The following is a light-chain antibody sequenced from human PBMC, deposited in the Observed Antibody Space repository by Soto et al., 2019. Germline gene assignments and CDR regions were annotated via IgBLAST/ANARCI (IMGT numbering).Light chain of an antibody. CDR1: QSVNSD. Sequence: EIVLTQSPATLSVSPGERATLSCRASQSVNSDLAWYQKKPGQAPRLLIYGASIRATGIADRFSGSGSGTEFPRTISRLQSEDFAVYYCQHYNNWPPWTFGQGTKVEI. CDR2: GAS. CDR3: QHYNNWPPWT. J-gene: IGKJ1*01. V-gene: IGKV3-15*01.